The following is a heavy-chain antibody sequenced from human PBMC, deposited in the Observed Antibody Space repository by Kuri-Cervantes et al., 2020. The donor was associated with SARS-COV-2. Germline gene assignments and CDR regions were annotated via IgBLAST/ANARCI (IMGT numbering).Heavy chain of an antibody. CDR1: GFTFSSYA. CDR3: AKVGLSFDY. J-gene: IGHJ4*02. Sequence: GESLKISCAASGFTFSSYAMNWVRQAPGRGLEWVSAISGSGGSTYYADSVKGRFTISRDNSKNTLYLQVISLRAEDTALDYCAKVGLSFDYWGQGTLVTVSS. CDR2: ISGSGGST. D-gene: IGHD2/OR15-2a*01. V-gene: IGHV3-23*01.